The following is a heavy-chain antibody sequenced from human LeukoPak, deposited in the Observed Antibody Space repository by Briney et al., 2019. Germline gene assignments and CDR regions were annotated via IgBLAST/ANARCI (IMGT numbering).Heavy chain of an antibody. V-gene: IGHV3-23*01. CDR3: ARGGVTMIVVVN. CDR2: IGGIGAST. Sequence: GGSLRLSCAASGFTFSSHAMNWVRQAPGKGLEWVSSIGGIGASTYYADSVKGRFTISRDNSKNTLYLQMNSLRAEDTAVYYCARGGVTMIVVVNWGQGTLVTVSS. D-gene: IGHD3-22*01. CDR1: GFTFSSHA. J-gene: IGHJ4*02.